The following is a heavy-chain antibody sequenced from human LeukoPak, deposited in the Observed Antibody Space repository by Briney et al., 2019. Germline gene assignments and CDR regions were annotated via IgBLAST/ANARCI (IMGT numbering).Heavy chain of an antibody. CDR1: GYSFTSYW. D-gene: IGHD3-9*01. V-gene: IGHV5-51*01. Sequence: PGESLKISCKGSGYSFTSYWIGWVRQMPGKGLEWMGIIYPGDSDTRYSPSFQGQVTISADKSISTAYLQWSSLKASDTAMYYCARRPYDILTGYLGAFDIWGQGTMVTVSS. CDR3: ARRPYDILTGYLGAFDI. CDR2: IYPGDSDT. J-gene: IGHJ3*02.